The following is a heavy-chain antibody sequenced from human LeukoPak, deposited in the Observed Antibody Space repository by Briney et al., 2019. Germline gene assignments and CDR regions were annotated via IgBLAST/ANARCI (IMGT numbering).Heavy chain of an antibody. V-gene: IGHV3-9*01. Sequence: PGRSLRLSCAASGFTFDDYAMHWVRQAPGKGLEWVSGISWNSGSIGYADSVKGRFTIPRDNAKNSLYLQMNSLRAEDTALYYCAKGGTIAGYYMDVWGKGTTVTVSS. CDR2: ISWNSGSI. D-gene: IGHD3-3*01. J-gene: IGHJ6*03. CDR1: GFTFDDYA. CDR3: AKGGTIAGYYMDV.